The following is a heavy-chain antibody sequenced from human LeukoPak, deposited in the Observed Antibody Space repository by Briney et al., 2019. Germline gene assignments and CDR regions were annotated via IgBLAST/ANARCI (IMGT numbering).Heavy chain of an antibody. CDR3: APGPPYVT. Sequence: KSGGSLRLSCAASGFTFSTYSTNWVRQAPGKGLEWVSSISSSSNYIYYADSVKGRITISRDNAKNSLYLQMNSLRAEDTAVYYCAPGPPYVTWGQGTLVTVSS. D-gene: IGHD3-16*01. CDR2: ISSSSNYI. J-gene: IGHJ5*02. CDR1: GFTFSTYS. V-gene: IGHV3-21*01.